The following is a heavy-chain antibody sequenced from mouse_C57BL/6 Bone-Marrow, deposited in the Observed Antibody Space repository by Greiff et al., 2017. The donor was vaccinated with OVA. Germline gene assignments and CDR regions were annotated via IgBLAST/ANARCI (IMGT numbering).Heavy chain of an antibody. J-gene: IGHJ2*01. V-gene: IGHV3-6*01. Sequence: EVQLQESGPGLVKPSQSLSLTCSVTGYSITSGYYWNWIRQFPGNKLEWMGYISYDGSNNYNPSLKNRISITRDTSKNQFFLKLNSVTTEDTATYYCARGYSKSPFDYWGKGTTLTVSS. CDR2: ISYDGSN. D-gene: IGHD2-12*01. CDR1: GYSITSGYY. CDR3: ARGYSKSPFDY.